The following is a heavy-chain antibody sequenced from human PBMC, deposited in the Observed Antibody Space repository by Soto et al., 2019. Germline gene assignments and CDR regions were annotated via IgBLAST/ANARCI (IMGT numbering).Heavy chain of an antibody. CDR3: ARRSGDSGYDLCYGMYV. D-gene: IGHD5-12*01. CDR1: GGTFSSYA. Sequence: QVQLVQSGAEVKKPGSSVKFSCKASGGTFSSYAISWVRQAPGQGLEWMGGIIPSFGTANYAQNFQGRVTITADKTTRTAYLELSSLRSEDTAVYYCARRSGDSGYDLCYGMYVWGQGTTVTVSS. CDR2: IIPSFGTA. J-gene: IGHJ6*02. V-gene: IGHV1-69*06.